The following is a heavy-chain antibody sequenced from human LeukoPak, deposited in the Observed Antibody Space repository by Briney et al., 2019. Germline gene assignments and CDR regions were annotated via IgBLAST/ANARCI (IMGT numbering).Heavy chain of an antibody. J-gene: IGHJ4*02. CDR3: ARDSLGFGGSTNSTDY. CDR1: GYTFTSYG. D-gene: IGHD3-16*01. V-gene: IGHV1-18*01. Sequence: ASVKVSCKASGYTFTSYGINWVRQAPGQGLEWMGWISAYNGNTNYAQKLQGRVTMTTDTSTSTVYMELSSLRSEDTAVYYCARDSLGFGGSTNSTDYWGQGTLVTVSS. CDR2: ISAYNGNT.